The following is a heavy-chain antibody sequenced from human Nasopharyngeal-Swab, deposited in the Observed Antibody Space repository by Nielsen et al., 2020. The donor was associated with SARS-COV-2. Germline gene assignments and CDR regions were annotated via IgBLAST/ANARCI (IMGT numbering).Heavy chain of an antibody. J-gene: IGHJ6*02. CDR2: TNTDGSST. CDR3: ARSYV. Sequence: GGSLRLSCAASGFTFSTYWMHWVRQAPGKGLVWVSRTNTDGSSTDYADSVKGRFTISRDNAKNTLYLQMNSLRAEDTAVYYCARSYVWGQGTTVTVSS. V-gene: IGHV3-74*01. CDR1: GFTFSTYW.